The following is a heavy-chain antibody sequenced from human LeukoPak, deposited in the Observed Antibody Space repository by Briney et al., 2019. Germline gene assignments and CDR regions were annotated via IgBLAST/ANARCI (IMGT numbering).Heavy chain of an antibody. CDR3: ASFGVYNGRYFDY. D-gene: IGHD2-8*01. V-gene: IGHV6-1*01. CDR1: GDSVSVNSAA. J-gene: IGHJ4*02. Sequence: SQTLSLTCAISGDSVSVNSAAAHWIRHSPSRCLGWLGRTYYRSKWYNDYAVSVKSRITTNPDTCKNQFSLQLHSVSPEDTGVSYCASFGVYNGRYFDYWGQGTLVTVSS. CDR2: TYYRSKWYN.